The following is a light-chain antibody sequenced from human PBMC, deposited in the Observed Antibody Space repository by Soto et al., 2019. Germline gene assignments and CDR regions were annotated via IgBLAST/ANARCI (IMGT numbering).Light chain of an antibody. CDR2: AAS. V-gene: IGKV1-39*01. CDR3: QQSYSTPFT. CDR1: QSISSY. J-gene: IGKJ3*01. Sequence: DIQMTQSPSSLSASVGDRVTITCRASQSISSYLNWYQQKPGKAPKLLIYAASSLQSGVPSRFSGSGSGTDFTLTIGSLQPEDFATDYCQQSYSTPFTFGPGTKVDIK.